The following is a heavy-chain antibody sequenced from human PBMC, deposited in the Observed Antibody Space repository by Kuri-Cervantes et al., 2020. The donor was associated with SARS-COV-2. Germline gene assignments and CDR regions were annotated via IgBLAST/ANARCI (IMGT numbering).Heavy chain of an antibody. D-gene: IGHD3-9*01. Sequence: GGSLRLSCAASGFTFSSYSMNWVRQAPGKGLEWVSYISSSSSTVYYADSVKGQFTISRDNAKNSLYLQMNSLRDEDTAVYYCARTYYDILTGYCPFDYWGQGTRVTVSS. CDR2: ISSSSSTV. V-gene: IGHV3-48*02. CDR3: ARTYYDILTGYCPFDY. CDR1: GFTFSSYS. J-gene: IGHJ4*02.